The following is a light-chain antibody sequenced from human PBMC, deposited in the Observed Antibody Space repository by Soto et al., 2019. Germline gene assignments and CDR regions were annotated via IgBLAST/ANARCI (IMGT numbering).Light chain of an antibody. Sequence: QSALTQPASVSGSPGQSITISCTGTSSDAGSYNLVSWYQQHPGKAPKLMIYEGSKRPSGVSNRFSGSKSGNTASLTISGLQAEDEADYYCCSYAGSEVFGGGTKLTVL. CDR1: SSDAGSYNL. V-gene: IGLV2-23*01. CDR3: CSYAGSEV. J-gene: IGLJ2*01. CDR2: EGS.